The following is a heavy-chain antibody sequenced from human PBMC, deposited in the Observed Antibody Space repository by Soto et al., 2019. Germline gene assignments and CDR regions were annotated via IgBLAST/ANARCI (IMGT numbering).Heavy chain of an antibody. J-gene: IGHJ5*02. V-gene: IGHV4-31*03. CDR2: IYHSGST. Sequence: QVQLQESGPGLVKPSQTLSLTCTVSGGSISSGDYYWSWVRQHPGKGLEWIGYIYHSGSTYYNPFINSRVTTSLATSKNRFSLKLSSVTAADTDVYYCARDVRPAHTNWFDPWGQGTLVTVSS. CDR1: GGSISSGDYY. CDR3: ARDVRPAHTNWFDP. D-gene: IGHD2-8*01.